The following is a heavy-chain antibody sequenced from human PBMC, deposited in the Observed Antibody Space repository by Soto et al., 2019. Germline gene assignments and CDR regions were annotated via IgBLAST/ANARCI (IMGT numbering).Heavy chain of an antibody. CDR2: IYSGGSR. Sequence: EVEVVESGGALVQPGGSLRLSCAASGFNVSRNNMNWVRQAPGKGLEWVSVIYSGGSRYYAESVTGRFTISRDSSKNTLYLQMNGLKAEDTAVYYCARGITGVGVWFAPWGQGTVVTVSS. D-gene: IGHD1-20*01. CDR3: ARGITGVGVWFAP. CDR1: GFNVSRNN. J-gene: IGHJ5*02. V-gene: IGHV3-66*01.